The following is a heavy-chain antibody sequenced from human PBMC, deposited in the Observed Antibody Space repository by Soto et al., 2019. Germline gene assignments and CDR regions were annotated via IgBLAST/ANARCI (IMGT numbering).Heavy chain of an antibody. J-gene: IGHJ3*02. D-gene: IGHD3-22*01. V-gene: IGHV4-30-2*01. Sequence: SETLSLTCAVSGGSISSGGYSWSWIRQPPGKGLEWIGYIYHSGSTYYNPSLKSRVTISVDRSKNQFSLKLSSVTAADTAVYYCAREASDYYDSSGRGGFDIWGQGTMVTVSS. CDR3: AREASDYYDSSGRGGFDI. CDR1: GGSISSGGYS. CDR2: IYHSGST.